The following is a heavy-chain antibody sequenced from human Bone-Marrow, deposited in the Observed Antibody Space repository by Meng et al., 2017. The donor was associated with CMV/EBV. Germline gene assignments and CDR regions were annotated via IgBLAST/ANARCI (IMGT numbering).Heavy chain of an antibody. Sequence: GGSLRLSCAASGFTFSSYWMSWVRQAPGKGLEWVANIKQDGSEKYYVDSVKGRFTISRDNAKNSLYLQMNSLRAEDTAVYYCARYGVIGYYYYGMDVWGQGTTVTVSS. CDR2: IKQDGSEK. D-gene: IGHD3-16*02. CDR3: ARYGVIGYYYYGMDV. V-gene: IGHV3-7*01. CDR1: GFTFSSYW. J-gene: IGHJ6*02.